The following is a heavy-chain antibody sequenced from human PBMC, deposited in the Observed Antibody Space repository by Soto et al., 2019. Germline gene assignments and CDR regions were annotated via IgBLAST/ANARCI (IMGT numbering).Heavy chain of an antibody. D-gene: IGHD3-10*01. CDR2: ISAYNGNT. Sequence: DSVRVSCKASVGTFSSYAISWVRQAPGQGLEWMGWISAYNGNTNYAQKLQGRVTMTTDTSTSTAYMELRSLRSDDTAVYYCARDVDGSGPFDYWGQGTLVTVSS. CDR1: VGTFSSYA. J-gene: IGHJ4*02. CDR3: ARDVDGSGPFDY. V-gene: IGHV1-18*01.